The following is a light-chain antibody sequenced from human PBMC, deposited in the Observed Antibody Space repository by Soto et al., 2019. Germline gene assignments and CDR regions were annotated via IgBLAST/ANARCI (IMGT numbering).Light chain of an antibody. CDR3: SSYAGSNNLV. CDR2: EVS. V-gene: IGLV2-8*01. CDR1: ISDVGGYNY. J-gene: IGLJ2*01. Sequence: QSALTQPPSASGSPGQSVTISCTGTISDVGGYNYVSWYQHHPGKAPKLMIYEVSKRSSGVPDRFSGSKSGNTASLTVSGLQAEDEADYYGSSYAGSNNLVFGGGTKVTVL.